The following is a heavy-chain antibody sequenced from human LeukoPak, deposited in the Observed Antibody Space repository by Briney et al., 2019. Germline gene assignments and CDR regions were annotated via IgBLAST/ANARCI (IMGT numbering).Heavy chain of an antibody. J-gene: IGHJ4*02. V-gene: IGHV1-69*06. Sequence: SVKVSCKASGGTFSSYAVSWVRQTPGQGLEWLGGIIPVFGTTTYAQKFQDKVTMTADRSTNTAYLQISSLTSDDTAVYYCARGNKDYGDYARGLSDYWGQGTLVTVSS. CDR1: GGTFSSYA. D-gene: IGHD4-17*01. CDR2: IIPVFGTT. CDR3: ARGNKDYGDYARGLSDY.